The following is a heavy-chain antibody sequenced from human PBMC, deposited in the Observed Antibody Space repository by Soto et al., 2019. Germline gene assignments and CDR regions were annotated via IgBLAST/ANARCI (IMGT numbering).Heavy chain of an antibody. Sequence: QVQLQESGPGLVKPSETLSLTCTVSGGSISSYYWSWIRQPPGKGLEWIGYIYYSGSTNYNPSLKSRVTISEDTSKNQFSLKLSSVTAADTAVYYCARGDILTGYYAFDYWGQGTLVTVSS. D-gene: IGHD3-9*01. J-gene: IGHJ4*02. CDR3: ARGDILTGYYAFDY. V-gene: IGHV4-59*01. CDR1: GGSISSYY. CDR2: IYYSGST.